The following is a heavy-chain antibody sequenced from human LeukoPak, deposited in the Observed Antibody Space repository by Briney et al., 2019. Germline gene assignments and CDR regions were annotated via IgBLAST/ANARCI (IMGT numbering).Heavy chain of an antibody. CDR2: IWFDGSNR. J-gene: IGHJ6*02. CDR1: GFTFSSYG. CDR3: AKAVAATGHYYFGMDV. V-gene: IGHV3-33*06. D-gene: IGHD6-19*01. Sequence: GGSLRLSCTASGFTFSSYGMRWVRQAPGKGLEWVAVIWFDGSNRYYADSVKDRLTISRDNSKSTLYLQMNSLRAEDTAVYYCAKAVAATGHYYFGMDVWGQGTTVTVSS.